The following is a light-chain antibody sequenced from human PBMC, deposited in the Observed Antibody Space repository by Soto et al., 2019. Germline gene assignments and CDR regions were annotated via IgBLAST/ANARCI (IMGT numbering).Light chain of an antibody. CDR3: QQSYSTPRAT. V-gene: IGKV1-39*01. CDR2: AAS. J-gene: IGKJ5*01. Sequence: DIQMTQSPSSLSAPVGDRVTITCRASQSISSYLNWYQQKPGKAPKLLIYAASSLQSGVPSRFSGSGSGTDFTLTISSLQPEDFATYYCQQSYSTPRATFGQGTRLEIK. CDR1: QSISSY.